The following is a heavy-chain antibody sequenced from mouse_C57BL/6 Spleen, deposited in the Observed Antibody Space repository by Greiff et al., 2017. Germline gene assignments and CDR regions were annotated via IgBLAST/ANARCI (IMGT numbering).Heavy chain of an antibody. J-gene: IGHJ2*01. Sequence: VQLQESGAELVRPGASVTLSCTASGYTFTDYEMHWVKQTPVHGLEWIGAIDPETGGTAYNQKFKGKAILTADTSSSTAYMQLRSLTSEDSAVYYCTRKGLGDAGFGYWGQGTTLSVSS. CDR3: TRKGLGDAGFGY. CDR2: IDPETGGT. V-gene: IGHV1-15*01. D-gene: IGHD3-1*01. CDR1: GYTFTDYE.